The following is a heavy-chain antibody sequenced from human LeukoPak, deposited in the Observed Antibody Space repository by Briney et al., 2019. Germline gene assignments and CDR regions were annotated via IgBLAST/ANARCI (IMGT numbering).Heavy chain of an antibody. CDR1: GGSFSGYY. CDR3: ARGAGALVLGAFDI. CDR2: IHYSGST. Sequence: PSETLSLTCAVYGGSFSGYYWSWIHQPPGKGLEWIGYIHYSGSTNYNPSLKSRVTISVDTSKNQFSLKLSSVTAADTAVYYCARGAGALVLGAFDIWGQGTMVTVSS. V-gene: IGHV4-59*01. J-gene: IGHJ3*02. D-gene: IGHD1-26*01.